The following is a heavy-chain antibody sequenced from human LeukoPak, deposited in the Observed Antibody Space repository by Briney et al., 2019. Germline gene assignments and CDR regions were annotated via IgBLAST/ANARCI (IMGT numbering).Heavy chain of an antibody. J-gene: IGHJ3*02. CDR3: VRKNRDFNAAFDI. CDR1: GFTVSNNY. CDR2: TYSDSST. V-gene: IGHV3-53*01. Sequence: GGSLRLSCAASGFTVSNNYMSWVRQAPGMGLEWVSITYSDSSTNYADSAKGRFTISRDTSQNTLSLQMNSLRAEDTAVYYCVRKNRDFNAAFDIWGQGTVVTVSS. D-gene: IGHD2-21*02.